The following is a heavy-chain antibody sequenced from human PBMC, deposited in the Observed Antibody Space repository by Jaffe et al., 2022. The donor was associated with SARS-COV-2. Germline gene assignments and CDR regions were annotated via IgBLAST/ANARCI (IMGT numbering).Heavy chain of an antibody. CDR3: ARAMAAAAYYYYYYMDV. CDR1: GGSISNNNYY. D-gene: IGHD6-13*01. V-gene: IGHV4-39*01. Sequence: HLQLQESGPGLVKPSETLSLTCTVSGGSISNNNYYWGWIRQPPGKGLEWIGSIYYSGSTYYNPSLKSRVTIFVDTSKNQFSLKLSSVTAADTAVYYCARAMAAAAYYYYYYMDVWGKGTTVTVSS. CDR2: IYYSGST. J-gene: IGHJ6*03.